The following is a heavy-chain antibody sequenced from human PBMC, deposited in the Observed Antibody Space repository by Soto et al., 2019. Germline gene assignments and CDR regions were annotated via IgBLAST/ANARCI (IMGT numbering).Heavy chain of an antibody. CDR3: ARELRYFDWFYNWFDP. CDR1: GGSVSSGSYY. V-gene: IGHV4-61*01. CDR2: IYYSGST. J-gene: IGHJ5*02. Sequence: QVQLQESGPGLVKPSETLSLTCTVSGGSVSSGSYYWSWIRQPPGKGLEWIGYIYYSGSTNYNPSRKSRVTISVDTSKNQCALKLSSVTAADTAVYYCARELRYFDWFYNWFDPWGQGTLVTVSS. D-gene: IGHD3-9*01.